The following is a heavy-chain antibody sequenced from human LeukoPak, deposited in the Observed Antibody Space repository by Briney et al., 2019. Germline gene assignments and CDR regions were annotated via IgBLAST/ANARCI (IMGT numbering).Heavy chain of an antibody. D-gene: IGHD4-17*01. CDR1: GYTFTGYY. CDR2: INPNSGGT. J-gene: IGHJ4*02. CDR3: ARDLDYGASGPLSDY. Sequence: ASVKVSCKASGYTFTGYYMHWVRQAPGQGLEWMGWINPNSGGTNYAQTFQDRVTMTRDTSIRTAYMELSRLRSDDTAVYYCARDLDYGASGPLSDYWGQGTLVTVSS. V-gene: IGHV1-2*02.